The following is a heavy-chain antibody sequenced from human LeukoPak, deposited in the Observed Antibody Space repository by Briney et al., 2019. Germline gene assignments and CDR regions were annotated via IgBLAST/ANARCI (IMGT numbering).Heavy chain of an antibody. CDR1: GGSFSGYY. J-gene: IGHJ4*02. Sequence: SETLSLTCAVYGGSFSGYYWSWIRQPPGKGLEWIGYIYYSGSTNYNPSLKSRVTISVDTSKNQFSLKLSSVTAADTAVYYCARALAYSGSFLDYWGQGTLVTVSS. CDR2: IYYSGST. V-gene: IGHV4-59*01. CDR3: ARALAYSGSFLDY. D-gene: IGHD1-26*01.